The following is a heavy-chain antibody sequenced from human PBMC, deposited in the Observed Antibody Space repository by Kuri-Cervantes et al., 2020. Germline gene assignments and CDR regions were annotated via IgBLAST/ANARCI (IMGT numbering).Heavy chain of an antibody. CDR3: ARGLRNYYGSGSYYKPTPRYYYIDV. J-gene: IGHJ6*03. D-gene: IGHD3-10*01. CDR2: IYYSGST. CDR1: GGSISSYY. V-gene: IGHV4-59*12. Sequence: GSLRLSCTVSGGSISSYYWSWIRQPPGKGLEWIGYIYYSGSTNYNPSLKSRVTISVDTSKNQFSLKLSSVTAADTAVYYCARGLRNYYGSGSYYKPTPRYYYIDVWGKGTTVTVSS.